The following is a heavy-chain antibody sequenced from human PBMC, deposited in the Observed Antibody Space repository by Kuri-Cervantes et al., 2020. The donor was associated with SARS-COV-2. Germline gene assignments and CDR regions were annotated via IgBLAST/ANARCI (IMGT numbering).Heavy chain of an antibody. J-gene: IGHJ4*02. V-gene: IGHV4-38-2*01. CDR3: ASVPYGSGSYAYYFDY. CDR2: IYHSGST. D-gene: IGHD3-10*01. Sequence: GSLRLHCAGSGYSISRGYYWGWIRQPPGKGLEWIGSIYHSGSTYYNPSLKSRVTISVDTSKNQFSLKLSSVTAADTAVYYCASVPYGSGSYAYYFDYWGQGTLVTVSS. CDR1: GYSISRGYY.